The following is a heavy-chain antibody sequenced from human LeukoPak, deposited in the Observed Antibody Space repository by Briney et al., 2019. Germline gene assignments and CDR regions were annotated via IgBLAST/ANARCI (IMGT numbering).Heavy chain of an antibody. CDR3: ATSPGIAAPSGYYFDH. J-gene: IGHJ4*02. D-gene: IGHD6-13*01. Sequence: ASVKVSCKASGYTFNNYAMNWARQAPGQGPEWMGWINTNTGNPTYAQGFTGRFVFSVDTSVSTAYLQISSLKAEDTAVYYCATSPGIAAPSGYYFDHWGQGTLVTVSS. CDR2: INTNTGNP. V-gene: IGHV7-4-1*02. CDR1: GYTFNNYA.